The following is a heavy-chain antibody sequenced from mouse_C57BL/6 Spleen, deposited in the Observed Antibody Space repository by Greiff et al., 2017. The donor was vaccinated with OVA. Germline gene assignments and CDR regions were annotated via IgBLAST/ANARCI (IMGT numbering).Heavy chain of an antibody. CDR3: ARSLDLGD. V-gene: IGHV3-8*01. J-gene: IGHJ2*01. Sequence: EVQRVQSGPGLAKPSQTLSLSCSVPGYSIPSDYCNWIRNFPGNKLESMGYISYSGSTYYNPSLKSRISITRDTSKNQYYLLLNSVTTEDTATYYCARSLDLGDWGQGTTLTVSS. CDR2: ISYSGST. D-gene: IGHD3-3*01. CDR1: GYSIPSDY.